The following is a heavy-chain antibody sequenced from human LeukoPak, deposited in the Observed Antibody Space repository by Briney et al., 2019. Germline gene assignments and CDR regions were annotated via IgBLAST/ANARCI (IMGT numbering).Heavy chain of an antibody. Sequence: SETLSLTCTVSGGSISSYYWTWIRQPPGKGLEWIGDIYITGSTNYNPYLKRRVTISVDTSKNQFSLKLSSVTAADTAVYYCARTQEHGSSTSCFDYWGQGTLVTVSS. CDR1: GGSISSYY. J-gene: IGHJ4*02. CDR3: ARTQEHGSSTSCFDY. V-gene: IGHV4-4*08. D-gene: IGHD2-2*01. CDR2: IYITGST.